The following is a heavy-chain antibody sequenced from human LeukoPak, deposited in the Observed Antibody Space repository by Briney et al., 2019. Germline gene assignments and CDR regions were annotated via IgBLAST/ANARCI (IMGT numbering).Heavy chain of an antibody. CDR1: GYTFTSYD. D-gene: IGHD5-24*01. Sequence: ASVKVSCKASGYTFTSYDINWVRQATGQGLEWMGWMNPNSGNTGYAQKLQGRVTMTKNTSISTAYMEVSSLRSEDTAVYYCARGRGMATIGWFDPWGQGTLVTVSS. CDR3: ARGRGMATIGWFDP. V-gene: IGHV1-8*01. CDR2: MNPNSGNT. J-gene: IGHJ5*02.